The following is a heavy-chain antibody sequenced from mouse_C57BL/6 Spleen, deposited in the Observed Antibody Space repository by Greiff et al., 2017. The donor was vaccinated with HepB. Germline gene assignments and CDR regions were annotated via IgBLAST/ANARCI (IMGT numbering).Heavy chain of an antibody. CDR3: ERSGDYYGSSYGYYFDY. J-gene: IGHJ2*01. V-gene: IGHV1-80*01. CDR1: GYAFSSYW. CDR2: IYPGDGDT. D-gene: IGHD1-1*01. Sequence: VQLQQSGAELVKPGASVKISCKASGYAFSSYWMNWVKQRPGKGLEWIGQIYPGDGDTNYNGKFKGKATLTADKSSSTAYMQLSSLTSEDSAVYFCERSGDYYGSSYGYYFDYWGQGTTLTVSS.